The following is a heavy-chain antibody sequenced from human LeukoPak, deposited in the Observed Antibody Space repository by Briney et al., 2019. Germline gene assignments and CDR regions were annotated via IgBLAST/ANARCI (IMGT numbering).Heavy chain of an antibody. Sequence: GGSLRLSCAASGFTFSSYAMHWVRQVPGKGLEYVSAISSNGGSTYYANSVKGRFTISRDNSKNTLYLQMGSLRAEDMAVYYCARGDSSSPRSPFDYWGQGTLVTVSS. D-gene: IGHD6-6*01. J-gene: IGHJ4*02. CDR1: GFTFSSYA. CDR3: ARGDSSSPRSPFDY. V-gene: IGHV3-64*01. CDR2: ISSNGGST.